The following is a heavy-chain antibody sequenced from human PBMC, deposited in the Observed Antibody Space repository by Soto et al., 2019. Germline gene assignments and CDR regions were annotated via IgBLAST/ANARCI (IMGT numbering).Heavy chain of an antibody. CDR2: ISYDGSNK. D-gene: IGHD6-13*01. J-gene: IGHJ6*02. CDR1: GFTFSSYG. CDR3: AKGYSRRWYSLDYGMDV. V-gene: IGHV3-30*18. Sequence: QVQLVESGGGVVQPGRSLRLSCAASGFTFSSYGMHWVRQAPGKGLEGGAVISYDGSNKYYADSVKGRFTISRDNSKKTLYLQMNSLRAEDTAVYYCAKGYSRRWYSLDYGMDVWGQGTTVTVAS.